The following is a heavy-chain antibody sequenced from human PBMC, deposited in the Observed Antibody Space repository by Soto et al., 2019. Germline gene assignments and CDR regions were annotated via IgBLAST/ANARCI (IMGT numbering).Heavy chain of an antibody. Sequence: GGSLRLSCTASGFAFSSSEMNWFRQAPGKGLEWVAYITGSGGAMFHADSVKGRFSISRDNAKNSLFLEMNSLTADDTGVYYCAKVSPFILGSPLWGQGTLVTVPS. CDR3: AKVSPFILGSPL. V-gene: IGHV3-48*03. CDR2: ITGSGGAM. J-gene: IGHJ4*02. CDR1: GFAFSSSE. D-gene: IGHD3-9*01.